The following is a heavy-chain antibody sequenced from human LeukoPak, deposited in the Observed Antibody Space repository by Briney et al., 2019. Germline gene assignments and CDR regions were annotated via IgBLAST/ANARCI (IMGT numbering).Heavy chain of an antibody. CDR2: IYDSGST. Sequence: PSETLSLTCTVSGGSISGHYWSWIRQSPGKGLEWIGYIYDSGSTNYNPSLKSRVTISVDTSKNQFSLKLSSVTAADTAVYYCARETSQKGAHYMDVWGKGTTVTISS. CDR1: GGSISGHY. CDR3: ARETSQKGAHYMDV. J-gene: IGHJ6*03. V-gene: IGHV4-59*11. D-gene: IGHD3-16*01.